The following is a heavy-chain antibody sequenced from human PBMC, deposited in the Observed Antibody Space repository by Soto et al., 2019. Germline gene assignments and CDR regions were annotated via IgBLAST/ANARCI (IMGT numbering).Heavy chain of an antibody. CDR1: GGSFSDYY. J-gene: IGHJ4*02. CDR2: INHSRST. Sequence: QVQLQQWGAGLLKPSETLSLTCAVYGGSFSDYYWSWIRQPPGKGLEWIGEINHSRSTIYNPSLKSRVTMSVDTSKIQFSLNLTSVTAADTAVYYCARGGCSGGSCYRPFFSDWGQGTLVTVSS. CDR3: ARGGCSGGSCYRPFFSD. V-gene: IGHV4-34*02. D-gene: IGHD2-15*01.